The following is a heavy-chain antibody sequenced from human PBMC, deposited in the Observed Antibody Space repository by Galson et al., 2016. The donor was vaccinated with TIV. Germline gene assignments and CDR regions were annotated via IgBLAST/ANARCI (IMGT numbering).Heavy chain of an antibody. CDR1: GYTFSSYS. D-gene: IGHD4-17*01. CDR3: ARGATVTPYSFFDY. CDR2: ISGYSGNT. Sequence: SVKVSCKASGYTFSSYSINWVRQAPGQGLEWMGWISGYSGNTNYAQKFQGRVTMTTDTSTGTAYMELRSLRSDDTAVYYCARGATVTPYSFFDYWGQRTLVTVFS. J-gene: IGHJ4*02. V-gene: IGHV1-18*04.